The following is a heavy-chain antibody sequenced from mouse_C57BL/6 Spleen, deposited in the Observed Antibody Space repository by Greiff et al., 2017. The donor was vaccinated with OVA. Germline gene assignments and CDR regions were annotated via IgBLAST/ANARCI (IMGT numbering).Heavy chain of an antibody. D-gene: IGHD3-2*02. V-gene: IGHV1-52*01. Sequence: VKLQQPGAELVRPGSSVKLSCKASGYTFTSYWMHWVKQRPIQGLEWIGNIDPSDSETHYNQKFKDKATLTVDKSSSTAYMQLSSLTSEDSAVYYCARRGTAQAYFDYWGQGTTLTVSS. J-gene: IGHJ2*01. CDR3: ARRGTAQAYFDY. CDR2: IDPSDSET. CDR1: GYTFTSYW.